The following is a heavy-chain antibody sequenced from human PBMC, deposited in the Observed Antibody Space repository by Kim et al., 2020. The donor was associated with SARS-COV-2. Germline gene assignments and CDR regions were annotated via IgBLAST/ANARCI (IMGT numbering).Heavy chain of an antibody. V-gene: IGHV1-18*01. CDR3: GRAGNYWYFDV. J-gene: IGHJ2*01. CDR1: GYTFTNYD. Sequence: ASVKVSCKASGYTFTNYDVSWVRQAPGQGLEWVGRISAYSGHTEYAQKVQGRLTLTTDTSTSTAYMELRSLRSDDTAMYYCGRAGNYWYFDVWGRGTMLTVSA. D-gene: IGHD6-19*01. CDR2: ISAYSGHT.